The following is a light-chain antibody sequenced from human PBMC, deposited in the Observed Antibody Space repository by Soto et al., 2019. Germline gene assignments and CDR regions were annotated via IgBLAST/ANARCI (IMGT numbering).Light chain of an antibody. J-gene: IGKJ1*01. CDR1: QSVLFSSNNKNY. CDR3: QQYYTTPWT. Sequence: DIVMTQSPDSLAVSLGERATINCKSSQSVLFSSNNKNYLVWYQQKPGQPPKLLIYWASTRESGVPDRFSGSGSGTDFTLTISSLQAEDVGVYYCQQYYTTPWTFGQGTKVEIK. V-gene: IGKV4-1*01. CDR2: WAS.